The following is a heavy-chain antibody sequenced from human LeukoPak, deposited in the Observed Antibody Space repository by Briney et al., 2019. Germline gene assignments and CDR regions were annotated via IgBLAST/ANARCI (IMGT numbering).Heavy chain of an antibody. V-gene: IGHV3-66*01. J-gene: IGHJ6*02. CDR1: GFTVSSNY. Sequence: GESLRLSCAASGFTVSSNYMSWVRQAPGKGLEWVSVIYSGGSTYYADSVKGRFTISRDNSKNTLYLQMNSLRAKDTAVYYCARDHRDGSGSFYYGMDVWGQGTTVTVSS. CDR2: IYSGGST. CDR3: ARDHRDGSGSFYYGMDV. D-gene: IGHD3-10*01.